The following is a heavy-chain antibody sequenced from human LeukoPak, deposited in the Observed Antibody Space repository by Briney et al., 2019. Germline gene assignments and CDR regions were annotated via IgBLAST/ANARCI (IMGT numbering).Heavy chain of an antibody. CDR3: AKNLEGDDYDFWSGYYSGGAFDI. Sequence: GASLRLSCAASGFTFSSYAMSWVRQAPGKGLEWDSAISGSGGSTYYADSVKGRFTISRDNSKNTLYLQMNSLRAEDTAVYYCAKNLEGDDYDFWSGYYSGGAFDIWGQGTMVTVSS. D-gene: IGHD3-3*01. J-gene: IGHJ3*02. CDR1: GFTFSSYA. CDR2: ISGSGGST. V-gene: IGHV3-23*01.